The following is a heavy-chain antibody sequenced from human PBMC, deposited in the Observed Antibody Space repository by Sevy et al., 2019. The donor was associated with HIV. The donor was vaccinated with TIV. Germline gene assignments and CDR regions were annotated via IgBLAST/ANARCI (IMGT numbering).Heavy chain of an antibody. D-gene: IGHD1-7*01. CDR3: ARDPANWNYEDYYYYGMDV. CDR2: ISYDGSNK. J-gene: IGHJ6*02. Sequence: GGSLRLSCAASGFTFSSYAMHWVRQAPGKGLEWVAVISYDGSNKYYADSVKGQFTISRDNSKNTLYLQMNSLRAEDTAVYYCARDPANWNYEDYYYYGMDVWGQGTTVTVSS. CDR1: GFTFSSYA. V-gene: IGHV3-30*04.